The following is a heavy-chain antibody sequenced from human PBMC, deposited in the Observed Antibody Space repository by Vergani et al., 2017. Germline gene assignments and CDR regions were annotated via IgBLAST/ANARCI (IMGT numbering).Heavy chain of an antibody. J-gene: IGHJ2*01. CDR1: GFTLGDYA. Sequence: EVHLVESGGGLVQPGRSLRLSCSGSGFTLGDYAMTWVRQAPGKGLEWVSGINWNSDSIAYADSVKGRFTISRDNAKNSLYLQMNSLRAEDTALYYCVNDIAAYGNYSYFDRWGRGTLVAVCS. CDR2: INWNSDSI. CDR3: VNDIAAYGNYSYFDR. V-gene: IGHV3-9*01. D-gene: IGHD6-13*01.